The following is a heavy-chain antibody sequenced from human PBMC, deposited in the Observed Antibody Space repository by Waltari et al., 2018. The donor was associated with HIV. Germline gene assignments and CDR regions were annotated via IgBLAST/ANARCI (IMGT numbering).Heavy chain of an antibody. CDR3: ARRTGSYSDY. Sequence: EVQLVESGGGLVQPGGSLRLSCAASGFTFSSYRLNWVRQAPGKGLEWVSYISSSSSTIYYADSVKGRFTISRDNAKNSLYLQMNSLRAEDTAVYYCARRTGSYSDYWGQGTLVTVSS. CDR2: ISSSSSTI. V-gene: IGHV3-48*04. CDR1: GFTFSSYR. D-gene: IGHD3-10*01. J-gene: IGHJ4*02.